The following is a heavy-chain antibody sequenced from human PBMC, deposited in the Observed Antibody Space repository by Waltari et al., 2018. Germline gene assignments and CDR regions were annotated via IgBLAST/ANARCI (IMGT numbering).Heavy chain of an antibody. CDR3: ARLPGYSSGWLPAPYDY. D-gene: IGHD6-19*01. CDR1: GGTFSSYA. V-gene: IGHV1-69*13. J-gene: IGHJ4*02. CDR2: IIPSFGTA. Sequence: QVQLVQSGAEVKKPGSSVKVSCKASGGTFSSYAISWVRQAPGQGLEWMGGIIPSFGTANYAQKFQGRVTITADESTSTAYMELSSLRSEDTAVYYCARLPGYSSGWLPAPYDYWGQGTLVTVSS.